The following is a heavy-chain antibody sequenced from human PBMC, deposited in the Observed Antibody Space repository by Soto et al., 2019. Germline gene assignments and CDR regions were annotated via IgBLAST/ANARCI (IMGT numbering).Heavy chain of an antibody. CDR1: GGSISSGGHS. CDR3: ARGGLLPDY. V-gene: IGHV4-30-2*01. J-gene: IGHJ4*02. Sequence: QLQLQESGSGLVKPSQTLSLTCAVSGGSISSGGHSWSWIRQPPGKGLEWIGYISHSGSTYYNPSLKXRXTXXVDRSKNQFSLKLSSVTAADTAVYYCARGGLLPDYWGQGTLVTVSS. D-gene: IGHD6-19*01. CDR2: ISHSGST.